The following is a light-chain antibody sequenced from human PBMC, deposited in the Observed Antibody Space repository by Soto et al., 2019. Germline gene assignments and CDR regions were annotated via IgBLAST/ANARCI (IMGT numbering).Light chain of an antibody. V-gene: IGKV1-39*01. CDR3: QQSYDTPWT. J-gene: IGKJ1*01. CDR2: AAS. CDR1: QSISSY. Sequence: DIQMTQSPSSLSASIGDRVTISCRASQSISSYLNWYQQKPGKAPKVLIYAASSLQSGVPSRFSGIRSGTDFTLTITSLQPEDFATYYCQQSYDTPWTFGQGTKVDIK.